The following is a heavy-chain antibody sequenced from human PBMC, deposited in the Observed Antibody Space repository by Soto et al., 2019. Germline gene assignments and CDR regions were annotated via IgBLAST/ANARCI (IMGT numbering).Heavy chain of an antibody. V-gene: IGHV3-7*01. Sequence: GGAWRLSYAASGFRFGIYRMRWVRQAPGKGLEWVANINPDGSGEYYLDSVKGRFTISRDNAKNSVYLQMNSLVGDDTAVYYCARENWFFDYWGQGT. D-gene: IGHD3-10*01. CDR1: GFRFGIYR. CDR2: INPDGSGE. J-gene: IGHJ4*02. CDR3: ARENWFFDY.